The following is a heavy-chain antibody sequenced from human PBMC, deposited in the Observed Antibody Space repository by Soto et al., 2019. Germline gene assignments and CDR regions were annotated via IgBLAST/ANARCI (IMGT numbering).Heavy chain of an antibody. CDR1: GFTFSSYA. CDR3: ARDPTRVPAQYFDY. CDR2: ISYDGSNK. Sequence: GGSLRLSCAASGFTFSSYAMHWVRQAPGKGLEWLAVISYDGSNKYYADSVKGRFTISRDNSKNTLYLQMNSLRVEDTAVYYCARDPTRVPAQYFDYWGQGTLVTVSS. D-gene: IGHD2-2*01. V-gene: IGHV3-30-3*01. J-gene: IGHJ4*02.